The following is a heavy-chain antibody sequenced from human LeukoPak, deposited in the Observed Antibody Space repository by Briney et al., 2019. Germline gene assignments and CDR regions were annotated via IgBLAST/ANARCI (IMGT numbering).Heavy chain of an antibody. J-gene: IGHJ4*02. Sequence: PGRSLRLSCAASGFTFSSYGMHWVRQAPGKGLEWVAVIYSDGSTEYYADSVKGRFTISRDNSKNTLYLQMNSLRAEDTAVYYCATGPQSAAAGILDYRGQGTLVTVSS. CDR3: ATGPQSAAAGILDY. V-gene: IGHV3-33*01. CDR1: GFTFSSYG. CDR2: IYSDGSTE. D-gene: IGHD6-13*01.